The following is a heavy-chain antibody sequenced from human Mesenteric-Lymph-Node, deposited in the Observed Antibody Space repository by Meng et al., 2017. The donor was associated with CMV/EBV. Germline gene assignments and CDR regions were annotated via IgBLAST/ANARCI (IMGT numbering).Heavy chain of an antibody. CDR2: IQFDGSNK. Sequence: GESLKISCAASGFTFSSFGMHWVRQAPGKGLEWVAFIQFDGSNKYYEDSVKGRFTISRDNSRNTLYLQMNSLRGEDSALYYCAKATGAPQNYYHGLHVWGQGTTVTVSS. J-gene: IGHJ6*02. CDR1: GFTFSSFG. CDR3: AKATGAPQNYYHGLHV. V-gene: IGHV3-30*02. D-gene: IGHD1-1*01.